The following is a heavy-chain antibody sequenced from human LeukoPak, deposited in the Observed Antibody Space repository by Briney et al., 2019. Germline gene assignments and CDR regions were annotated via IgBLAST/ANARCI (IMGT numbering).Heavy chain of an antibody. V-gene: IGHV1-46*01. Sequence: GASVKVSFKASGYTFTSYYMHWVRQAPGQGLEWMGIINPSDGGTSYAQKFQGRVTMTRDMSTSTVYMEVSSLRSEDTAVYNCARAGERITLVRGVLRYYYMDVWGIGTTVTVSS. CDR2: INPSDGGT. CDR1: GYTFTSYY. D-gene: IGHD3-10*01. J-gene: IGHJ6*03. CDR3: ARAGERITLVRGVLRYYYMDV.